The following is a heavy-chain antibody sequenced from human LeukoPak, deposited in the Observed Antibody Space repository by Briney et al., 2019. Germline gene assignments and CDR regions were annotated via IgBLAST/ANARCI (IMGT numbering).Heavy chain of an antibody. CDR2: IYYSGSI. Sequence: SETLSLTCTVSGGSISSSSYYWGWIRQPPGEGLEWIGSIYYSGSIYYNPSLKSRVTISVDTSKNQFSLKLSSVTAADTAVYYFARHGRSTTTYIDYWGQGTLVTVSS. CDR1: GGSISSSSYY. J-gene: IGHJ4*02. V-gene: IGHV4-39*01. CDR3: ARHGRSTTTYIDY. D-gene: IGHD5/OR15-5a*01.